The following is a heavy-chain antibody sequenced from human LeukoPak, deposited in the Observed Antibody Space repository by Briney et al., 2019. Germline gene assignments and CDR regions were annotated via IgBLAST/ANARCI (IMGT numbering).Heavy chain of an antibody. J-gene: IGHJ4*02. CDR2: ISGSGGST. V-gene: IGHV3-23*01. CDR3: AKDLLRGYSSGWYDHRRGYFDY. CDR1: GFTFSSYA. Sequence: TGGSLRLSCAASGFTFSSYAMSWVRQAPGKGLEWVSAISGSGGSTYYADSVKGRFTISRDNSKNTLYLQMNSLRAEDTAVYYCAKDLLRGYSSGWYDHRRGYFDYWGQGTLVTVSS. D-gene: IGHD6-19*01.